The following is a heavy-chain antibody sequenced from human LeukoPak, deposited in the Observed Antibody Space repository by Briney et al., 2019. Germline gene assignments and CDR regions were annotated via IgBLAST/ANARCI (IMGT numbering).Heavy chain of an antibody. V-gene: IGHV3-30*18. Sequence: PGGSLRLSCAASGFTFSSYGMHWVRQAPGKGLEWVAVISYDGSNKYYADSVKGRFTISRDNSKNTLYLQMNSLRAEDTAVYYCAKELGGYEYSIDYWGQGTLVTVSS. CDR3: AKELGGYEYSIDY. J-gene: IGHJ4*02. D-gene: IGHD5-12*01. CDR2: ISYDGSNK. CDR1: GFTFSSYG.